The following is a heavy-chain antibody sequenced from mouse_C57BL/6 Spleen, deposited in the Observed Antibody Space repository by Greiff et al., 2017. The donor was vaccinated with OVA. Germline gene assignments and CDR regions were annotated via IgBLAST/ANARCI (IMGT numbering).Heavy chain of an antibody. CDR2: INPNNGGT. CDR3: ARLDYGSSLDY. D-gene: IGHD1-1*01. Sequence: VQLKESGPELVKPGASVKMSCKASGYTFTDYNMHWVKQSHGKSLEWIGYINPNNGGTSYNKKFKGKATLTVNKSSSTAYMELRSLTSEDSAVYYCARLDYGSSLDYWGQGTTLTVSS. CDR1: GYTFTDYN. J-gene: IGHJ2*01. V-gene: IGHV1-22*01.